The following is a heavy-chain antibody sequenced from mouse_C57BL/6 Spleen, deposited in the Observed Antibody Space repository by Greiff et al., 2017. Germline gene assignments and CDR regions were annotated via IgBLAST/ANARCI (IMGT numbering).Heavy chain of an antibody. Sequence: VQLKQSGPVLVKPGASVKMSCKASGYTFTDYYMNWVKQSHGKSLEWIGVINPYNGGTSYNQKFKGKATLTVDKSSSTADMELNSLTSEDSAVYYCARHYGNDWYFDVWGTGTTVTVSS. D-gene: IGHD2-1*01. CDR1: GYTFTDYY. V-gene: IGHV1-19*01. CDR3: ARHYGNDWYFDV. J-gene: IGHJ1*03. CDR2: INPYNGGT.